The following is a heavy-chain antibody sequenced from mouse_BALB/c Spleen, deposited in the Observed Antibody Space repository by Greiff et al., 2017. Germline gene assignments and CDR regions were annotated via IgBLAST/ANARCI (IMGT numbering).Heavy chain of an antibody. Sequence: DVKLVESGGGLVQPGGSRKLSCAASGFTFSSFGMHWVRQAPEKGLEWVAYISSGSSTIYYADTVKGRFTISRDNPKNTLFLQITSLRSEDTAMYYCARSFITTVVRAMDYWGQGTSVTVSS. D-gene: IGHD1-1*01. CDR2: ISSGSSTI. J-gene: IGHJ4*01. CDR1: GFTFSSFG. V-gene: IGHV5-17*02. CDR3: ARSFITTVVRAMDY.